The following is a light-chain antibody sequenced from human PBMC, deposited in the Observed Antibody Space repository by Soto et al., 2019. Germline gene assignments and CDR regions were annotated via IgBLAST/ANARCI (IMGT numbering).Light chain of an antibody. CDR3: SSYVGTNFVNV. CDR1: SRDVGGYKY. V-gene: IGLV2-8*01. J-gene: IGLJ1*01. CDR2: EVT. Sequence: QSALTQPPSASGSPGESVTISCTGTSRDVGGYKYVSWYQQHPGKAPKLIIYEVTKRPSGVPDRFSGSKSGNTASLTVSGLQADDEADYFCSSYVGTNFVNVFGTGTKLTVL.